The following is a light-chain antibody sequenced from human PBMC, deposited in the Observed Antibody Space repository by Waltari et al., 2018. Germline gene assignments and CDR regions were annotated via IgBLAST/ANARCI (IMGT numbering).Light chain of an antibody. CDR1: NFHIRIYY. Sequence: QSVLTQPPSASGTPGQTVTISCSGGNFHIRIYYVYWSLHPPETAPRLLIFKTDQRPAGVPDRFSASKSGTSASRVISGLRSEDEGTYYCAAWDDSLRSVLFGGGTKLTVL. CDR3: AAWDDSLRSVL. J-gene: IGLJ3*02. V-gene: IGLV1-47*01. CDR2: KTD.